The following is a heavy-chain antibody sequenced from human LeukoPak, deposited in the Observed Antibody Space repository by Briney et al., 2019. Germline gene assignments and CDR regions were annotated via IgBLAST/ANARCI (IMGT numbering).Heavy chain of an antibody. CDR2: ISSSSSYI. CDR3: AKDKEDIVVVPAAFCDY. V-gene: IGHV3-21*04. J-gene: IGHJ4*02. Sequence: GGSLRLSCAASGFTFSSYSMNWVRQAPGKGLEWVSSISSSSSYIHYADSVKGRFTISRDNAKNSLYLQMNSLRAEDTAVYYCAKDKEDIVVVPAAFCDYWGQGTLVTVSS. CDR1: GFTFSSYS. D-gene: IGHD2-2*01.